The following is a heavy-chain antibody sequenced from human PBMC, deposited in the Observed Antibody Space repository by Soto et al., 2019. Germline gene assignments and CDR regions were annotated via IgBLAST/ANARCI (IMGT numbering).Heavy chain of an antibody. CDR3: ARGQSGDSGAWFGELWYFDL. CDR2: IWYDGSNK. CDR1: GFTFSSYG. J-gene: IGHJ2*01. Sequence: QVQLVESGGGVVQPGRSLRLSCAASGFTFSSYGMRWVRQAPGKGLEWVAAIWYDGSNKYYADSVKGRFTISRDNSKNTLYLQMNSLRAEDTAVYYCARGQSGDSGAWFGELWYFDLWGRGTLVTVSS. D-gene: IGHD3-10*01. V-gene: IGHV3-33*01.